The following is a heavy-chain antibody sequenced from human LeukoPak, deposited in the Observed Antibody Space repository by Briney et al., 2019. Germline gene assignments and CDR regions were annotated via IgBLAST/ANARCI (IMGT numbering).Heavy chain of an antibody. CDR3: ARAYSSSWYAYFDY. J-gene: IGHJ4*02. V-gene: IGHV4-59*01. Sequence: PSETLSLTCTVSGGSISSYYWSWVRQPPGKGLEWIRYIYYSGSTNYNPSLKSRVTISVDTSKNQFSLKLSSVTAADTAVYYCARAYSSSWYAYFDYWCQGTLVTVSS. CDR2: IYYSGST. CDR1: GGSISSYY. D-gene: IGHD6-13*01.